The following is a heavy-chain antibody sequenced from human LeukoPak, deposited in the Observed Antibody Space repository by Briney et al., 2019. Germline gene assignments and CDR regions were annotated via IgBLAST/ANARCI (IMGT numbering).Heavy chain of an antibody. D-gene: IGHD4-17*01. Sequence: GGSLRLSCAVSGFSVSSNYISWVRQAPGKGLEWVANIKHDGSEKYYVDSVKGRFTISRDNAKNSLYLQMNSLRAEDTAVYYCVYSGDYEKGYWGQGTLVTVSS. V-gene: IGHV3-7*01. CDR1: GFSVSSNY. CDR2: IKHDGSEK. CDR3: VYSGDYEKGY. J-gene: IGHJ4*02.